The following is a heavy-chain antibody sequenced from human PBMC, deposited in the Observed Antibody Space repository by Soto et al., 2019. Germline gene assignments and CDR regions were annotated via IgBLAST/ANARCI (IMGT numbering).Heavy chain of an antibody. D-gene: IGHD6-13*01. J-gene: IGHJ4*02. Sequence: ASVKVSCKASGYTFTDYYMHWVRQAPGQGLEWMGWINPKTGGTNYVQKFQGRVTMTRDTSITTAYMELNSLRAEDTAVYYCAKDQGSSWYEIDYWGQGTLVTVSS. V-gene: IGHV1-2*02. CDR3: AKDQGSSWYEIDY. CDR1: GYTFTDYY. CDR2: INPKTGGT.